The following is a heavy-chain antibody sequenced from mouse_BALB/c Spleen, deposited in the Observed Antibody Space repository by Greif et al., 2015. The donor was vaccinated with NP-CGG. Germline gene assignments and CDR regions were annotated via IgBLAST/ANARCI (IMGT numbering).Heavy chain of an antibody. J-gene: IGHJ2*01. CDR1: GFTFSNYW. Sequence: EVKLMESGGGLVQPGGSMKLSCVASGFTFSNYWMNWVRQSPEKGLEWVAEIRLKSNNYATQYAESVKGRCTISRDDSKSSVYLQMNNVRAEDTGIYYCTSVVRDFDYWGQGTTLTGSS. V-gene: IGHV6-6*02. CDR2: IRLKSNNYAT. CDR3: TSVVRDFDY. D-gene: IGHD1-1*01.